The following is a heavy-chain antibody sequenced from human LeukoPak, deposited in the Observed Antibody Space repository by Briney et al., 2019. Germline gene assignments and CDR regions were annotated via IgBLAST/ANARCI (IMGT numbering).Heavy chain of an antibody. CDR1: GGSFSGYY. CDR3: ARWPRSYYYYHGMDV. Sequence: SETLSLTCAVYGGSFSGYYWSWIRQPPGQGLEWIGEINHSGSTNYNPSLKSRVTISVDTSKNQFSLKLSSVTDADTAVYYCARWPRSYYYYHGMDVWGQGTTVTVSS. CDR2: INHSGST. V-gene: IGHV4-34*01. J-gene: IGHJ6*02.